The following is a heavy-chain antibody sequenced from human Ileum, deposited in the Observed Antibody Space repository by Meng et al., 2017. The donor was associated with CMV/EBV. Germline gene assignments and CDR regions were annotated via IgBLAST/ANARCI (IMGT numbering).Heavy chain of an antibody. CDR1: GFTFSIYT. CDR2: TSSDGSNK. J-gene: IGHJ1*01. D-gene: IGHD6-19*01. Sequence: QVQLVESGGGVVQPGTSLRLSCAASGFTFSIYTMYWVRQAPGKGLEWVALTSSDGSNKNYADSLKGRFTISRDNSKNTLYLQMSSLSADDTAIYYCAREYDTGWSVKYLYHWGQGTLVTVSS. V-gene: IGHV3-30-3*01. CDR3: AREYDTGWSVKYLYH.